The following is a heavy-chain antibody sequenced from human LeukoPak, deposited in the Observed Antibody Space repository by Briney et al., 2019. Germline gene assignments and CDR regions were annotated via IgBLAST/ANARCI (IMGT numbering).Heavy chain of an antibody. CDR1: GFTFSSYS. D-gene: IGHD1-26*01. J-gene: IGHJ4*02. V-gene: IGHV3-21*01. Sequence: GGSLRLSCAASGFTFSSYSMNWVRQAPGKGLEWVSSISSSSSYIYYADSVKGRFTISRDNAKNSLYLQMNSLRAEDTAVYYCARGSGSYPRADYWGQGTLVTVSS. CDR3: ARGSGSYPRADY. CDR2: ISSSSSYI.